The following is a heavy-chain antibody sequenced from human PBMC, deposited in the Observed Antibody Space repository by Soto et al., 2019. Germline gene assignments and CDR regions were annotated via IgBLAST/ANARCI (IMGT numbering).Heavy chain of an antibody. D-gene: IGHD1-26*01. Sequence: PGGSLRLSCAASGFIFGTFGMSWVRQAPGKGLEWISSISGSGFKRYYADSVKGRFTISRDNSKSTVYLELNNLSAEDTAVYHCAKNQGVELVPLATVDWFDPWGQGSVVTVSS. J-gene: IGHJ5*02. V-gene: IGHV3-23*01. CDR1: GFIFGTFG. CDR2: ISGSGFKR. CDR3: AKNQGVELVPLATVDWFDP.